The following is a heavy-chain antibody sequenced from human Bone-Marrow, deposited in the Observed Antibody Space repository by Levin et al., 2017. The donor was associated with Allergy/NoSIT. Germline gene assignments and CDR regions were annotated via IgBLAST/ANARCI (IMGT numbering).Heavy chain of an antibody. J-gene: IGHJ5*02. V-gene: IGHV4-59*08. CDR1: GGSISGYY. CDR2: IHYSGST. CDR3: ASSRGYSNGWFDP. D-gene: IGHD5-18*01. Sequence: SETLSLTCTVSGGSISGYYWNWIRQSPGKGLEWIGYIHYSGSTNYNPSLKSRVTISVDTSKNQFSLKVSSVTATDTAVYYCASSRGYSNGWFDPWGQGTLVTVSS.